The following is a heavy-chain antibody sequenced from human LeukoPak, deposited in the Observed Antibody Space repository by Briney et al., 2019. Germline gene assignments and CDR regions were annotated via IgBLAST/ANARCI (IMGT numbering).Heavy chain of an antibody. V-gene: IGHV3-74*01. CDR3: AVGVGDH. CDR2: INSDGSST. CDR1: GFSFSTYW. D-gene: IGHD3-10*01. J-gene: IGHJ4*02. Sequence: PGGSLRLSCAASGFSFSTYWMHWVRQAPGKGLVWVSRINSDGSSTTYADSVKGRFTIPRDNAKNTLYLQMNSLRAEDTAVYYCAVGVGDHWGQGTLVTVFS.